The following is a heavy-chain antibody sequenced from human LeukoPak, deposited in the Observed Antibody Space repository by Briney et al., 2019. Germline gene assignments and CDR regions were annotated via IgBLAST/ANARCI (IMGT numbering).Heavy chain of an antibody. CDR3: AREVYYYMDV. J-gene: IGHJ6*03. CDR2: ISSSGSTI. Sequence: PGGSLRLSCAASEFSVGSNYMTWVRQAPGKGLEWVSYISSSGSTIYYADSVKGRFTISRDNAKNSLYLQMNSLRAEDTAVYYCAREVYYYMDVWGKGTTVTISS. V-gene: IGHV3-48*03. CDR1: EFSVGSNY.